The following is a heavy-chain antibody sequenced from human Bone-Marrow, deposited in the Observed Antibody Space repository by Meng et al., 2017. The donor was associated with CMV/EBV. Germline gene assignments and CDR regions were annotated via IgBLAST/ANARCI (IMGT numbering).Heavy chain of an antibody. V-gene: IGHV1-69*05. Sequence: SVKVSCKASGGTFSSYAISWVRQAPGQGLEWMGGIIPIFGTANYAQKFQGRVTITTDKSTSTAYMELSSLRSEDTAVYYCARGSRYGGKLYYFDYWGQGTRVTGAS. D-gene: IGHD1-26*01. CDR3: ARGSRYGGKLYYFDY. CDR2: IIPIFGTA. CDR1: GGTFSSYA. J-gene: IGHJ4*02.